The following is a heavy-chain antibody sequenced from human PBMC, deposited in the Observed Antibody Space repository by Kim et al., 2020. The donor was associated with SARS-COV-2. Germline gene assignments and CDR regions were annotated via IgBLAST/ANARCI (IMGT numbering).Heavy chain of an antibody. Sequence: GGSLRLSCAASGFTFSSYAMHWVRQAPGKGLEWVAVISYDGSNKYYADSVKGRFTISRDNSKNTLYLQMNSLRAEDTAVYYCARECGDYGDYGMDVWGQGTTVTVSS. D-gene: IGHD4-17*01. CDR1: GFTFSSYA. J-gene: IGHJ6*02. V-gene: IGHV3-30-3*01. CDR2: ISYDGSNK. CDR3: ARECGDYGDYGMDV.